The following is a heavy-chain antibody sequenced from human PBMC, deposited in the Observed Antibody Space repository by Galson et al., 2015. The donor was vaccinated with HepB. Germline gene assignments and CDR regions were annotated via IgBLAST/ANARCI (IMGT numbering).Heavy chain of an antibody. V-gene: IGHV3-21*01. CDR2: ISSSSSYI. D-gene: IGHD2-2*01. Sequence: SLRLSCAASGFTFSSYSMNWVRQAPGKGLEWVSSISSSSSYIYYADSVKGRFTISRDNAKNSLYLQMNSLRAEDTAVYYCARDGDDIVVVPAVSTFDIWGQGTMVTVSS. J-gene: IGHJ3*02. CDR3: ARDGDDIVVVPAVSTFDI. CDR1: GFTFSSYS.